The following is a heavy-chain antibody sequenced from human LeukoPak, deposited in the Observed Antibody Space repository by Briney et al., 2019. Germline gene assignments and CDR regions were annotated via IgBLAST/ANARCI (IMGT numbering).Heavy chain of an antibody. D-gene: IGHD5-24*01. Sequence: GGSLRLSCAASGFTFSDYYMSWIRQAPGKGLEWVSYISRSGSTIYYADSVKGRFTISRDNAENSLYLQMNSLRAEDTAVYYCARDGYSSHFDYWGQGTLVTVSS. CDR3: ARDGYSSHFDY. CDR2: ISRSGSTI. J-gene: IGHJ4*02. CDR1: GFTFSDYY. V-gene: IGHV3-11*04.